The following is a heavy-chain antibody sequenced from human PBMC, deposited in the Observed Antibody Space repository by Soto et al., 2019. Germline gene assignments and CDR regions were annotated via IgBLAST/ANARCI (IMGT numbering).Heavy chain of an antibody. CDR3: AREKYYFGSGTLSGMDV. J-gene: IGHJ6*02. D-gene: IGHD3-10*01. CDR2: IYYTGST. Sequence: PSETLSLTCTVSGGSISSSYWRWIRQPPGKGLEWIGYIYYTGSTNYNPSLKSRVTISVDTSKNHFSLKLSSVTAADTAVYYCAREKYYFGSGTLSGMDVWGQGTTVTGSS. CDR1: GGSISSSY. V-gene: IGHV4-59*01.